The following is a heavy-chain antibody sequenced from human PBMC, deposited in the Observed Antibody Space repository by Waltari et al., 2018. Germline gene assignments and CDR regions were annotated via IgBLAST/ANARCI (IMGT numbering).Heavy chain of an antibody. V-gene: IGHV1-2*02. CDR3: VRVGDRGLRNAFHI. D-gene: IGHD3-16*01. J-gene: IGHJ3*02. CDR1: GYTFTGFY. CDR2: INPQSGGT. Sequence: QEQLVQSGAEVQKPGASVMVSCTASGYTFTGFYMHWVRQAPGQGLEWRGWINPQSGGTGYAEKFQGRVTMTRDTSISTAYMELSRLTSDDTALYYCVRVGDRGLRNAFHIWGQGTMVTVSS.